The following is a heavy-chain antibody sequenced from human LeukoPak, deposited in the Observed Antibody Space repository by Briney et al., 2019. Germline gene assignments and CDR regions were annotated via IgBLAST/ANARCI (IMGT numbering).Heavy chain of an antibody. CDR2: INHSGST. V-gene: IGHV4-34*09. CDR1: GGSFSGYY. Sequence: TSETLSLTCAVYGGSFSGYYWSWIRQPPGKGLEWIGEINHSGSTNYNPSLKSRVTISVDTSKNQFSLKLSSVTAADTAVYHCARAAGDSSGYFVFDYWGQGTLVTVSS. CDR3: ARAAGDSSGYFVFDY. J-gene: IGHJ4*02. D-gene: IGHD3-22*01.